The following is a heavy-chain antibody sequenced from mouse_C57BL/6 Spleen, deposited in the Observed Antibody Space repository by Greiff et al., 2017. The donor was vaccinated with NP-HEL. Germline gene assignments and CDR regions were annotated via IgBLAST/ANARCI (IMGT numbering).Heavy chain of an antibody. Sequence: EVQRVESGGGLVKPGGSLKLFCAASGFTFSSYAMSWVRQTPEKRLEWVATISDGGSYTYYPDNVKGRFTISRDNAKNNLYLQMSHLKSEDTAMYYCAREPAYWGQGTLVTVSA. V-gene: IGHV5-4*01. CDR1: GFTFSSYA. CDR2: ISDGGSYT. CDR3: AREPAY. J-gene: IGHJ3*01.